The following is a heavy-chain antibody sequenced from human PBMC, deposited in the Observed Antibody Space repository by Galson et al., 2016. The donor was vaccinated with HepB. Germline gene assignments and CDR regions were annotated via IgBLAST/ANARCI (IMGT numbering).Heavy chain of an antibody. V-gene: IGHV3-23*01. CDR3: AKGRYCGGDCYSSDY. D-gene: IGHD2-21*02. CDR1: GFTFSSYA. Sequence: LRLSCAASGFTFSSYAMNWVRQAPGKGLQWVSGISGGGVSTHYADSVKGRFAISRDNSKNTLYLQMNSLRAEDTAVYYCAKGRYCGGDCYSSDYWGQGTLVTVSS. J-gene: IGHJ4*02. CDR2: ISGGGVST.